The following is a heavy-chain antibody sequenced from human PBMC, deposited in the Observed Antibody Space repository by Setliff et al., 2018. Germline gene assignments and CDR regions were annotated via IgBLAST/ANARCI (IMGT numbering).Heavy chain of an antibody. CDR2: MYSSGST. CDR3: ASHPRVTIFGVVAFDY. J-gene: IGHJ4*02. Sequence: PSETLSLTCTVSGGPINSDRYYWGWIRQPPGKGLEWIGSMYSSGSTYYNPSLKSRVTISVDTSQNQFSLKLSSVTAADTAAYSCASHPRVTIFGVVAFDYWGQGMLVTVSS. D-gene: IGHD3-3*01. V-gene: IGHV4-39*01. CDR1: GGPINSDRYY.